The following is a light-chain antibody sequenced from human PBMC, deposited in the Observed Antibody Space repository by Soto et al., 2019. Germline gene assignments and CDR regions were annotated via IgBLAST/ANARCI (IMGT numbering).Light chain of an antibody. CDR2: GTS. CDR3: QQYNKWPYT. CDR1: QSVGRN. Sequence: EIVMTQSPVALSVSPGKSAALSCRASQSVGRNFAWYQQRPGQAPRVRIYGTSTRATGVPARFSGSGSGTAFTLTISSVQSEDFAVYYCQQYNKWPYTFGQGTRLEIK. J-gene: IGKJ2*01. V-gene: IGKV3-15*01.